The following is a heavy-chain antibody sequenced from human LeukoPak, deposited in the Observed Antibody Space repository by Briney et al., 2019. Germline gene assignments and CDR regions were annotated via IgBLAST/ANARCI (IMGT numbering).Heavy chain of an antibody. V-gene: IGHV3-48*03. CDR1: GFTFSSYE. D-gene: IGHD1-26*01. J-gene: IGHJ3*02. CDR2: ISSSGSTI. CDR3: ARGTYIVGLPDAFDI. Sequence: GGSLRLSCAASGFTFSSYEMNWVRQAPGKGLEWVSYISSSGSTIYYADSVKGRFTVSRDNAKNSLYLQMNSLRAEDTAVYYCARGTYIVGLPDAFDIWGQGTMVTVSS.